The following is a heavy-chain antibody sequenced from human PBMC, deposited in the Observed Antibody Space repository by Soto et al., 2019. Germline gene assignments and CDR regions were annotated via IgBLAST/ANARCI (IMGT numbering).Heavy chain of an antibody. CDR2: INHSGST. J-gene: IGHJ4*02. CDR1: GGSFSGYY. CDR3: ARGRTLVAVAALFAY. D-gene: IGHD6-19*01. V-gene: IGHV4-34*01. Sequence: QVQLQQWGAGLLKPSETLSLTCAVYGGSFSGYYWSWIRQPPGKGLEWIGEINHSGSTNYNPSLKSRVTISVDTSKNQCSLKLSSVTAAVTAVYYCARGRTLVAVAALFAYWGQGTLVTVSS.